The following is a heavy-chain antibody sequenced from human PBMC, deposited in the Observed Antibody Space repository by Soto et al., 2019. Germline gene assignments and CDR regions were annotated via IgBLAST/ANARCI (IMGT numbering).Heavy chain of an antibody. CDR3: ARAATVTYYYYYYGMDV. D-gene: IGHD4-17*01. V-gene: IGHV1-18*01. Sequence: ASVKVSCKASGYTFTSYGISWVRQAPGQGLEWMGWISAYNGNTNYAQKLQGRVTMTTDTSTSTAYMELRSLRSDDTAVYYCARAATVTYYYYYYGMDVWGQGTTVTVSS. CDR2: ISAYNGNT. CDR1: GYTFTSYG. J-gene: IGHJ6*02.